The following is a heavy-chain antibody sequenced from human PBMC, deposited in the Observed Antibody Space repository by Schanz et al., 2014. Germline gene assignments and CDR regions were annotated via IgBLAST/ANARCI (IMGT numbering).Heavy chain of an antibody. CDR1: GFTFSDYY. CDR2: ISYDGSNK. V-gene: IGHV3-30-3*01. J-gene: IGHJ3*02. Sequence: QVQLVDSGGGLVKPGGSLRLSCAASGFTFSDYYMTWIRQAPGKGLEWVAFISYDGSNKYYADSVKGRFTISRDNSKNTLYLQMSSLRAEDTAVYYCAGAVATIRADSFDIWGQGTMVAVS. CDR3: AGAVATIRADSFDI. D-gene: IGHD5-12*01.